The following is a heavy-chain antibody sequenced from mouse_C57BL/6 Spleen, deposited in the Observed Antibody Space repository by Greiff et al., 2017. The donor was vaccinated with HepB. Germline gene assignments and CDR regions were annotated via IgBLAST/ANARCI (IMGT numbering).Heavy chain of an antibody. D-gene: IGHD1-1*01. CDR3: ARDYYGSSPFAY. J-gene: IGHJ3*01. CDR1: GYTFTSYG. CDR2: IYPRSGNT. Sequence: ESGAELARPGASVKLSCKASGYTFTSYGISWVKQRTGQGLEWIGEIYPRSGNTYYNEKFKGKATLTADKSSSTAYMELRSLTSEDSAVYFCARDYYGSSPFAYWGQGTLVTVSA. V-gene: IGHV1-81*01.